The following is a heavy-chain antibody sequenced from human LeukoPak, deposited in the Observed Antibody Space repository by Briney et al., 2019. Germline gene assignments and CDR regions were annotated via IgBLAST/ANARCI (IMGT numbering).Heavy chain of an antibody. CDR3: ARDRSGYSEYYFDY. D-gene: IGHD5-12*01. CDR1: GGSISTYC. V-gene: IGHV4-4*07. J-gene: IGHJ4*02. CDR2: IYPSGST. Sequence: SETLSLTCTVSGGSISTYCWSWIRQPAGKGLERIGRIYPSGSTNYNPSLKSRVTISIDKSKNQFSLNMTSVTAADTAVYYCARDRSGYSEYYFDYWGQGTLVTVSS.